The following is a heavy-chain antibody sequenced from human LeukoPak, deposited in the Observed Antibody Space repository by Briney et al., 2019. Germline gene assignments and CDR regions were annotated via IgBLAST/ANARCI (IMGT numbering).Heavy chain of an antibody. CDR3: ARETVDYYDSSGYYY. CDR2: IKQDGSEK. D-gene: IGHD3-22*01. V-gene: IGHV3-7*01. CDR1: GFTFSSYW. Sequence: GGSLRLSCAASGFTFSSYWMSWVRQAPGKGLEWVANIKQDGSEKYYVDSVKGRFTISRDNAKNSLYLQMNSLRAEDTAVYYCARETVDYYDSSGYYYWGQGTLVTVSS. J-gene: IGHJ4*02.